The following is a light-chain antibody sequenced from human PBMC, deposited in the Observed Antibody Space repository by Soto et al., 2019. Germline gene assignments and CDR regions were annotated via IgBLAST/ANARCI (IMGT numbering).Light chain of an antibody. V-gene: IGKV3-11*01. CDR2: DAS. CDR3: QQCGNWPLT. CDR1: QGISNY. Sequence: EILMTQSPATLSVSPGARATLSCRASQGISNYLAWYQQKPGQAPRLLIYDASNRATGIPARFSGSGSGTDFTLTISSLEPEDCAVYYCQQCGNWPLTFGGGTKVDI. J-gene: IGKJ4*01.